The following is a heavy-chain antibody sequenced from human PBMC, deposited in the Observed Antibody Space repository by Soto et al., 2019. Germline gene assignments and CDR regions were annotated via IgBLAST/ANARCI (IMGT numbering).Heavy chain of an antibody. CDR1: GGSISSYY. CDR2: IYYSGST. D-gene: IGHD6-25*01. V-gene: IGHV4-59*01. Sequence: PSETLSLTCTVSGGSISSYYWSWIRQPPGKGLEWIGYIYYSGSTNYNPSLKSRVTISVDTSKNQFSLKLSSVTAADTAVYYCARPHGGSSGWDNWSDPWGQGTLVTVSS. CDR3: ARPHGGSSGWDNWSDP. J-gene: IGHJ5*02.